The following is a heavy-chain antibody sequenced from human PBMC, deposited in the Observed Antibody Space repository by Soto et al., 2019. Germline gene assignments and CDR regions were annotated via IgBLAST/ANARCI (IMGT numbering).Heavy chain of an antibody. Sequence: EVQLAESGGGLVQPRGSLRLSCAASGFTFSSYSMNWVRQAPGKGLEWVSYISSSSSTIYYADSVKGRFTISRDNAKNSLYLQMNNLRAEDTAVYYGAREEGYCSSTSCYTPMDVWGKGTTVTVSS. CDR1: GFTFSSYS. CDR2: ISSSSSTI. J-gene: IGHJ6*04. D-gene: IGHD2-2*02. V-gene: IGHV3-48*01. CDR3: AREEGYCSSTSCYTPMDV.